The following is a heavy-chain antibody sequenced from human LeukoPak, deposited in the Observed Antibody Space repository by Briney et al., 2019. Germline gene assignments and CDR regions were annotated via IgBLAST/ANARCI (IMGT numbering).Heavy chain of an antibody. D-gene: IGHD6-13*01. CDR3: AKDQGGIAAAAPFDY. V-gene: IGHV3-23*01. CDR1: GFTCSSYA. J-gene: IGHJ4*02. Sequence: GGSLRLXCAASGFTCSSYAMRRVRQAPGKGLEWVSAISGSGGSTYYADSVKGRFTISRDNSKNTLYLQMNSLRAEDTAVYYCAKDQGGIAAAAPFDYWGQGTLVTVSS. CDR2: ISGSGGST.